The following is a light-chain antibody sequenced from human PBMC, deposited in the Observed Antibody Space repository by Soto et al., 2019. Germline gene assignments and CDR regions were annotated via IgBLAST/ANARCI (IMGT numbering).Light chain of an antibody. CDR2: DVS. J-gene: IGLJ1*01. CDR3: CSYAGSPYV. CDR1: SSDVGGYNY. V-gene: IGLV2-11*01. Sequence: QSALTQPRSVSGSPGQSVAISCTGTSSDVGGYNYVSWCQQHPGKAPKLMIYDVSKRPSGVPDRFSGSKSGNTASLTISGLQAEDEADYCCSYAGSPYVFGTGTKVTVL.